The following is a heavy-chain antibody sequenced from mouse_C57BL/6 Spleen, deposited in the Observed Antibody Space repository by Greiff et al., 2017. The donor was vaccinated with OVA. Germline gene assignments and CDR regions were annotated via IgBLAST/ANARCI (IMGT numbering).Heavy chain of an antibody. V-gene: IGHV10-3*01. CDR3: VREGTYYSNFLFAY. J-gene: IGHJ3*01. CDR2: IRSKSSNYAT. CDR1: GFTFNTYA. Sequence: DVMLVESGGGLVQPKGSLKLSCAASGFTFNTYAMHWVRQAPGKGLEWVARIRSKSSNYATYYADSVKDRFTISRDDSQSMLYLQMNNLKTEDTAMYYCVREGTYYSNFLFAYWGQGTLVTVSA. D-gene: IGHD2-5*01.